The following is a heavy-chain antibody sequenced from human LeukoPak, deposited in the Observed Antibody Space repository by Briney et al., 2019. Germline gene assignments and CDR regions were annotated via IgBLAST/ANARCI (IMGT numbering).Heavy chain of an antibody. CDR1: GYTLTSYG. CDR2: ISAYNGNT. D-gene: IGHD6-19*01. CDR3: ARGRLNSGWYKWFDP. V-gene: IGHV1-18*01. Sequence: VASVKVSCKASGYTLTSYGISWVRQAPGQGLEWMGWISAYNGNTNYAQKLQGRVTMTTDTSTSTAYMELRSLRSDDTAVYYCARGRLNSGWYKWFDPWGQGTLVTVSS. J-gene: IGHJ5*02.